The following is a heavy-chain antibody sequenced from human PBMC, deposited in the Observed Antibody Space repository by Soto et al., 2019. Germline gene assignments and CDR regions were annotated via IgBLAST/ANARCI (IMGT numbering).Heavy chain of an antibody. CDR1: GYTFTSYG. CDR3: ARDTADIVVVPAAQRNWFDP. V-gene: IGHV1-18*01. Sequence: ASVKVSCTASGYTFTSYGISWVRQAPGQGLEWMGWISAYNGNTNYAQKLQGRVTMTTDTSTSTAYMELRSLRSDDTAVYYCARDTADIVVVPAAQRNWFDPWGQGTLVTVSS. CDR2: ISAYNGNT. D-gene: IGHD2-2*01. J-gene: IGHJ5*02.